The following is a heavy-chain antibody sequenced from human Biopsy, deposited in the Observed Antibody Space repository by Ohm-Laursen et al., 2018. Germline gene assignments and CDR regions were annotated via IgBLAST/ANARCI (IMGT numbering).Heavy chain of an antibody. V-gene: IGHV3-11*01. CDR3: ARDLTWGSYFDS. CDR1: GFTFSDYY. D-gene: IGHD3-16*01. CDR2: ISGIGDTT. J-gene: IGHJ4*02. Sequence: LSLTCAASGFTFSDYYMSWIRQAPGRGLEWVSHISGIGDTTYYADSVKGRFTISRDNSKNSLYLQMNSLRAEDTAVYYCARDLTWGSYFDSWGQGSLVTVSS.